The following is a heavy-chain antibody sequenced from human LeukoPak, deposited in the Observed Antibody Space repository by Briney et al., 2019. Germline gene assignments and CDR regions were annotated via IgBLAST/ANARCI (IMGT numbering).Heavy chain of an antibody. CDR3: ARHPTYYYDSSGYYPFDY. D-gene: IGHD3-22*01. Sequence: PGGSLRLSCAASGFTFSSYAMSWVRQAPGKGLEWVSAISGSGGSTYYADSVKGRFTISRDNSKNTLYLQMNSLRAEDTAVYYCARHPTYYYDSSGYYPFDYWGQGTRVTVSS. V-gene: IGHV3-23*01. J-gene: IGHJ4*02. CDR2: ISGSGGST. CDR1: GFTFSSYA.